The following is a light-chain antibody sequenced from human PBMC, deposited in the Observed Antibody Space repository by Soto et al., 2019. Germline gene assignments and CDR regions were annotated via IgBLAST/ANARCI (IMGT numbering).Light chain of an antibody. V-gene: IGKV3D-15*01. CDR3: QQYDDLLRLT. Sequence: EIVMTQSPATLSVSPGERATLSCRASQSVNIYLAWYQQKPGQAPRLLIFGASYRATGSPARFSGSGSGTEFNLTNSRLQSEDFAVYFCQQYDDLLRLTFGGGTKVAIK. CDR2: GAS. CDR1: QSVNIY. J-gene: IGKJ4*01.